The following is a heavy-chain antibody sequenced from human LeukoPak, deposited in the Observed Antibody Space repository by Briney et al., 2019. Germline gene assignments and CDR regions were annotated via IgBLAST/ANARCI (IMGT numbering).Heavy chain of an antibody. CDR1: GFTFSSYA. Sequence: PGGSLRLSCAASGFTFSSYAMHWVRQAPGKGLEWVAVISYDGSNKYYADSVKGRFTISRDNSKNTLYLQMNSLRAEDTAVYYCAKVRRQQLVYWGQGTLVTVSS. CDR3: AKVRRQQLVY. V-gene: IGHV3-30-3*01. J-gene: IGHJ4*02. D-gene: IGHD6-13*01. CDR2: ISYDGSNK.